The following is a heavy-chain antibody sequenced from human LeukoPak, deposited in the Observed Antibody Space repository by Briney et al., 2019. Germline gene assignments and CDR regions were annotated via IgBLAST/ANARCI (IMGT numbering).Heavy chain of an antibody. CDR2: IYYSGST. CDR1: GGSISSYY. Sequence: SETLSLTCTVSGGSISSYYWSWIRQPPGKGLEWIGYIYYSGSTNYNPSLKSRVTISVDTSKNQFSLKLSSVTAADTAVYYCARAPPGDTPDYWGQGTLVTVSS. CDR3: ARAPPGDTPDY. J-gene: IGHJ4*02. D-gene: IGHD3-16*01. V-gene: IGHV4-59*01.